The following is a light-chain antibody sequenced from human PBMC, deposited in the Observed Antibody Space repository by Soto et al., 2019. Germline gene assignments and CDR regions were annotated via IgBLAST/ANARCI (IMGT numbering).Light chain of an antibody. CDR1: SSDVGGYNY. Sequence: QSALTQPRSVSGSPGQSVTISCTGTSSDVGGYNYVSWYQQYPAKAPKLMIYDVSQRPSGVPDRFSGSKSGNTASLTISGLQAEDEADYYCWSYADSSHVFGTVTKVTV. J-gene: IGLJ1*01. CDR2: DVS. CDR3: WSYADSSHV. V-gene: IGLV2-11*01.